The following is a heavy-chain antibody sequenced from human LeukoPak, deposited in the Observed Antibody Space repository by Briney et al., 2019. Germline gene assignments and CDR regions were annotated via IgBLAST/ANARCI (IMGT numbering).Heavy chain of an antibody. CDR2: ISDSGNT. Sequence: GGSLRLSCAASGFTLSSYAMSWVRQAPGKGLEWVSAISDSGNTYHADSVKGRFTISRDSSKNTLFLQMNRLRPEDAAVYYCAKDGPGIAAAGTFDPWGQGTLVTVSS. D-gene: IGHD6-13*01. CDR1: GFTLSSYA. V-gene: IGHV3-23*01. J-gene: IGHJ5*02. CDR3: AKDGPGIAAAGTFDP.